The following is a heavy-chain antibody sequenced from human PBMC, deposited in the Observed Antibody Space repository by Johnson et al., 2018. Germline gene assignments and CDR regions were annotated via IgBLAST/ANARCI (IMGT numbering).Heavy chain of an antibody. J-gene: IGHJ1*01. V-gene: IGHV4-59*01. CDR1: GGSISSYW. D-gene: IGHD3-22*01. Sequence: QVQLQESGPGLVKPSETLSLTCTVSGGSISSYWWSWIRQPPGKGLEYIGSVYHSGSTIYNPSLESRVTISIATSKYQCSLKRSFVPAADAAMYYCAREYDSSGYYLEYCQHWCQGALVTVS. CDR2: VYHSGST. CDR3: AREYDSSGYYLEYCQH.